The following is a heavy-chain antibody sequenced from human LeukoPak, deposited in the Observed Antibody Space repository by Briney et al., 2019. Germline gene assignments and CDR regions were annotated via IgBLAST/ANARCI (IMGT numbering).Heavy chain of an antibody. V-gene: IGHV4-59*01. J-gene: IGHJ4*01. CDR3: ARTGVVATSYFFDY. CDR1: GGSISSYY. D-gene: IGHD5-12*01. Sequence: PSETLSLTCTVSGGSISSYYWSWLRQPPGKGVEWIWFIFYRVSPNYNPSLRTRVTISVDTSKNHFSLKLTSVTAADTPVYYCARTGVVATSYFFDYWGHGTLVTVSS. CDR2: IFYRVSP.